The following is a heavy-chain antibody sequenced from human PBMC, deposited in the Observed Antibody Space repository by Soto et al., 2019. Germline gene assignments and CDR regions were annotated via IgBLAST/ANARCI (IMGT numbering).Heavy chain of an antibody. CDR1: GFTFSSYA. Sequence: GESLKISCAASGFTFSSYAMSWVRQAPGKGLEWVSAISGSGGSTYYADSVKGRFTISRDNSKNTLYLQMNSLRAEDTAVYYCAKSPHYGSGSYDYWGQGTLVTVSS. J-gene: IGHJ4*02. CDR2: ISGSGGST. V-gene: IGHV3-23*01. D-gene: IGHD3-10*01. CDR3: AKSPHYGSGSYDY.